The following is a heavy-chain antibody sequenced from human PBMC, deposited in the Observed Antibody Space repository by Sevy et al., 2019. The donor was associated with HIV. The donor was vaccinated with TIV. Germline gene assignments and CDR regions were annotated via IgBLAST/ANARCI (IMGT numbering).Heavy chain of an antibody. V-gene: IGHV3-23*03. CDR1: GFTFSNYA. CDR2: IYDVSST. Sequence: GGSLRLSCAASGFTFSNYAMNWVRQAPGKGLEWVSLIYDVSSTYFADSVEGRFTISTDNSKNTLYLQMNSLRAEDTAVYYCATQSGYSTSPGAFDIWGQGTMVTVSS. D-gene: IGHD6-6*01. J-gene: IGHJ3*02. CDR3: ATQSGYSTSPGAFDI.